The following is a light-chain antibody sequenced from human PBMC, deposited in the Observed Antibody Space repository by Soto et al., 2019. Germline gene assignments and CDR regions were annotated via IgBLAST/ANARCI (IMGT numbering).Light chain of an antibody. CDR1: QSVSGSY. CDR2: GAS. CDR3: QQYGSSQWT. Sequence: EIVLTQSPGTLSLSPGERATLSCRASQSVSGSYLAWYQQKPGQAPTLRMYGASSRATGIPDRFSGSGSGTDFTLTISRLEPEDFAVYYCQQYGSSQWTFGQGTKVEIK. V-gene: IGKV3-20*01. J-gene: IGKJ1*01.